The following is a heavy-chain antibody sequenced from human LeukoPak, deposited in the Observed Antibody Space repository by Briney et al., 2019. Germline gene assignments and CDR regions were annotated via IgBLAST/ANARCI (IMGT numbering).Heavy chain of an antibody. J-gene: IGHJ1*01. CDR3: ARSFFQWNYGSCLDS. D-gene: IGHD1-7*01. CDR1: GFTFSTYT. CDR2: ISSSSSYI. V-gene: IGHV3-21*01. Sequence: GGSLRLSCAASGFTFSTYTIHWVRQAPGKGLEWVSSISSSSSYIYYADSVKGRFTISRDNAKNSLYLQMNSLRPEDTAVYSCARSFFQWNYGSCLDSWGQGTLVTVSS.